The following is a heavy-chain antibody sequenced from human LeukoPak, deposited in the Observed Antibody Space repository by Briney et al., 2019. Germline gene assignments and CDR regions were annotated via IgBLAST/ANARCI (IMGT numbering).Heavy chain of an antibody. V-gene: IGHV3-7*01. CDR3: ARDLFYDDILTGYYKRGSLDY. CDR1: GFTFSSYW. Sequence: GGSLRLSCAASGFTFSSYWMSWVRQAPGKGLEWVANIKQDGSEKYYVDSVKGRFTISRDNAKNSLYLQMNSLRAEDTAVYYCARDLFYDDILTGYYKRGSLDYWGQGTLVTVSS. CDR2: IKQDGSEK. J-gene: IGHJ4*02. D-gene: IGHD3-9*01.